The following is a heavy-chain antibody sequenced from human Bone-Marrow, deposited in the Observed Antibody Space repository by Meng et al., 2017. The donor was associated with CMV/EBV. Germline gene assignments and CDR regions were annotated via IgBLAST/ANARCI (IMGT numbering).Heavy chain of an antibody. Sequence: GESLKISWAASGFTFSSYAMNWVRQAPGKGLEWVSAISGSGDSTYYADSVKGRFTISRDNSKNTLYLQMNSLRAEDTAVYYCASDPYRYYDFLTGYYGDHWGQGTLVTVSS. CDR1: GFTFSSYA. CDR3: ASDPYRYYDFLTGYYGDH. J-gene: IGHJ4*02. CDR2: ISGSGDST. V-gene: IGHV3-23*01. D-gene: IGHD3-9*01.